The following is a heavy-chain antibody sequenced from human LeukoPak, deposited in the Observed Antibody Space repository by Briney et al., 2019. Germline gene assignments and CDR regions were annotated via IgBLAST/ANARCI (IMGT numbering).Heavy chain of an antibody. J-gene: IGHJ4*02. CDR3: ARDGVFHDSDGYSFDY. CDR2: IYHSGTT. CDR1: NYSITSGYF. Sequence: WETLSLTCAVSNYSITSGYFWGWIRQPPGKGLEWIASIYHSGTTYYNPSLRNRVTLFVDTSKNQFSLKLTSLTAADTAVYYCARDGVFHDSDGYSFDYWGPGTLFTLS. D-gene: IGHD3-22*01. V-gene: IGHV4-38-2*02.